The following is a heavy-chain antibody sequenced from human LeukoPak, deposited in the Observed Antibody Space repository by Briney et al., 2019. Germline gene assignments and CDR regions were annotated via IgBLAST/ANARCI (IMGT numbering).Heavy chain of an antibody. Sequence: GGSLRLSCAASGFTFSSHAMNWVRQAPGKGLEWISSISTDSLTIKYADFVSGQFTISRDNAEHLLFLQMNSLRAEDTALYYCAKDAGQWLGGYFDYWGQGTLVTVSS. CDR3: AKDAGQWLGGYFDY. CDR2: ISTDSLTI. D-gene: IGHD6-19*01. J-gene: IGHJ4*02. CDR1: GFTFSSHA. V-gene: IGHV3-48*04.